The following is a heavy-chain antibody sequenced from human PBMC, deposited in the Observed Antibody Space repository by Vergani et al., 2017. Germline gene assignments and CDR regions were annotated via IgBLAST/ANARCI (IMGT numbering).Heavy chain of an antibody. CDR2: IYYSGST. Sequence: QVQLQESGPGLVKPSETLSLTCTVSGGSVSSGSYYWSWIRQPAGKGLEWIGYIYYSGSTNYNPSLKSRVTISVDTSKNQFSLKLSSVTAADTAVYYCATHDYDYHDAFDIWGQGTMVTVSS. CDR3: ATHDYDYHDAFDI. D-gene: IGHD4-17*01. J-gene: IGHJ3*02. CDR1: GGSVSSGSYY. V-gene: IGHV4-61*10.